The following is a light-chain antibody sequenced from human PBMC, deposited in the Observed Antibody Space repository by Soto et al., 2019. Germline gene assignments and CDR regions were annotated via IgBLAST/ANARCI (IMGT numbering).Light chain of an antibody. CDR2: EVS. J-gene: IGLJ1*01. CDR3: SSYTVTSVTLYV. Sequence: QSALTQPASVSGSPGQSITISCTGTSSDIGTYNYVFWYQQHPGKAPKVMIYEVSNRPSGVSNRFSGSKSGNTASLTISGLQAEDEADYYCSSYTVTSVTLYVFGTGTKVTVL. CDR1: SSDIGTYNY. V-gene: IGLV2-14*01.